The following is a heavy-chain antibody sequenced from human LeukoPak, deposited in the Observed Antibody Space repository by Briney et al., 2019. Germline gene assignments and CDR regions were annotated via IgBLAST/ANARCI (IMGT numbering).Heavy chain of an antibody. Sequence: RGSLRLSCVAAGFSFSDYEMIWVRPAPGKGLDWISTINANSGTTSYAASVRGRFTISRDNSKNTLYLQLNTLRADDTATYYCAKPRGGGLAVTADWFHPWGQGTLVVVSS. D-gene: IGHD6-19*01. CDR2: INANSGTT. V-gene: IGHV3-23*01. CDR3: AKPRGGGLAVTADWFHP. CDR1: GFSFSDYE. J-gene: IGHJ5*01.